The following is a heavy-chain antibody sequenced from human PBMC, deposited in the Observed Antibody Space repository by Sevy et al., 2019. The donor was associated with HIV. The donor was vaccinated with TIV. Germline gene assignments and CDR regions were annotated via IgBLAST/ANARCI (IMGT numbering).Heavy chain of an antibody. CDR3: AKALSGSARNWYFDL. D-gene: IGHD3-10*01. V-gene: IGHV3-23*01. CDR2: ISGSGGSI. J-gene: IGHJ2*01. Sequence: GGSLRLSCAASGFTFNNYALSGVRQAPGKGLEWVSAISGSGGSIYFADSVRGRFTISRFNSRETLELQMNGLRVEDTAVYYCAKALSGSARNWYFDLWGRGTLVTVSS. CDR1: GFTFNNYA.